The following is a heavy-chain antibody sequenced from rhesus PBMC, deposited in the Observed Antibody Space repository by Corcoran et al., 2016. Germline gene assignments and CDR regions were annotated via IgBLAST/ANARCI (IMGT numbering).Heavy chain of an antibody. CDR1: GFSISTTGTG. V-gene: IGHV2-95*01. CDR2: IYWNDRK. D-gene: IGHD5-12*01. CDR3: ARYSYSYFYFDD. Sequence: QVTLKESGPALVKPTQTLTLTCTFSGFSISTTGTGVGWIRQPPGTALEWLASIYWNDRKYYRTTLKSRRTTSKDTSKNQLVLTMTNMDPVDTAPYYCARYSYSYFYFDDWGQGVLVTVSS. J-gene: IGHJ4*01.